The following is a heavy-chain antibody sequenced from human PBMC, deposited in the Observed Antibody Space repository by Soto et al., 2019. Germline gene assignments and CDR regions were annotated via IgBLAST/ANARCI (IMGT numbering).Heavy chain of an antibody. CDR3: AREGEKVAMNIDY. J-gene: IGHJ4*02. Sequence: QVQLVQSGVEVKKPGASVKVSCKASGYTFTNYGISWVRQAPGQGLEWLGWINVYNGNIKYAQKLQGRLTVTTDTSTTTAYMELRNLRSDDTAVYYCAREGEKVAMNIDYWGQGTLVTVSS. CDR1: GYTFTNYG. V-gene: IGHV1-18*01. D-gene: IGHD5-12*01. CDR2: INVYNGNI.